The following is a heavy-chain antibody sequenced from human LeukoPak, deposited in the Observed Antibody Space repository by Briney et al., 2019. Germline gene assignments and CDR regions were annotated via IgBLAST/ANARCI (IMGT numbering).Heavy chain of an antibody. Sequence: GGSLRLSCAASGFTFSSYAMSWVRQAPGKGLVWVSVINSDGSSTNYADSVKGRFTISRDNAKNTLYLQMNSLRAEDTAVYYCARVSGSYFGNYYFDYWGQGTLVTVSS. D-gene: IGHD1-26*01. V-gene: IGHV3-74*01. J-gene: IGHJ4*02. CDR3: ARVSGSYFGNYYFDY. CDR2: INSDGSST. CDR1: GFTFSSYA.